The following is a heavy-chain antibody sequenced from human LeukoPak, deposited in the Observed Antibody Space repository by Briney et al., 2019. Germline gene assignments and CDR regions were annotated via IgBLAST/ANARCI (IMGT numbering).Heavy chain of an antibody. CDR1: GGTFISYA. Sequence: SVKVSCKASGGTFISYAISWVRQAPGQGLEWMGGIIPIFGTANYAQKFQGRVTITADESTSTAYMELSSLRSEDTAVYYCARAHPSAFYDVREYYYYMDGGGKGTTVTVS. D-gene: IGHD2/OR15-2a*01. CDR3: ARAHPSAFYDVREYYYYMDG. CDR2: IIPIFGTA. V-gene: IGHV1-69*01. J-gene: IGHJ6*03.